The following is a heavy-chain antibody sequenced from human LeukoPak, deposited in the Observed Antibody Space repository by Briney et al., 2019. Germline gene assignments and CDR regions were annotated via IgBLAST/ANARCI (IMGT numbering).Heavy chain of an antibody. D-gene: IGHD2-2*01. J-gene: IGHJ6*02. CDR1: GGTFSSYA. V-gene: IGHV1-69*13. Sequence: ASVKVSCKASGGTFSSYAISWVRQAPGQGLEWMGGIIPIFGTANYAQKFQGRVTITADESTSTAYMELSSLRSEDTAVYYCARDIVVVPAACYHYYGMDVWGQGTTVTVSS. CDR3: ARDIVVVPAACYHYYGMDV. CDR2: IIPIFGTA.